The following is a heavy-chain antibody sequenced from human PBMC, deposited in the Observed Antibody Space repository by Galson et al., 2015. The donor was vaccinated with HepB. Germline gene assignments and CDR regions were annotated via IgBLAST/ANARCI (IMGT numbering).Heavy chain of an antibody. CDR2: VSVNGGST. D-gene: IGHD3-16*01. V-gene: IGHV3-23*01. Sequence: LRLSCAASRFALSNYGMTWVRQAPGKGLEWVSGVSVNGGSTYYADSVKGRFTISRDNSRNTLYLQMNSLRAEDTAVYCCARDSWRSYNYYYDYGMDVWGQGTTVTVSS. CDR1: RFALSNYG. J-gene: IGHJ6*01. CDR3: ARDSWRSYNYYYDYGMDV.